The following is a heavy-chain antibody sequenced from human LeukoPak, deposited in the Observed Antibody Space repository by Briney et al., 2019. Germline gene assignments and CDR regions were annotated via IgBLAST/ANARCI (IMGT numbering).Heavy chain of an antibody. CDR1: GGSFSGCY. CDR3: ARQSSGPTDAFDI. D-gene: IGHD6-19*01. CDR2: INHSGST. J-gene: IGHJ3*02. V-gene: IGHV4-34*01. Sequence: PSDTLSLTCAVYGGSFSGCYRSWIRQPPGKGLEWIGEINHSGSTNYNPSLKSRVTISVDTSKNQFSLKLSSVTAADTAVYYCARQSSGPTDAFDIWGQGTMVTVSS.